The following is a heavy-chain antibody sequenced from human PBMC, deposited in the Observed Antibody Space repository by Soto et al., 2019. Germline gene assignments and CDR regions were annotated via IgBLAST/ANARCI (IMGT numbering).Heavy chain of an antibody. V-gene: IGHV1-46*03. D-gene: IGHD6-19*01. CDR1: GYTFTSYY. CDR2: INPSGGST. CDR3: ARAHGAPGIAVAYDAFDI. Sequence: QVQLVQSGAEVKKPGASVKVSCKASGYTFTSYYMHWVRQAPGQGLEWMGIINPSGGSTSYAQKFQGRVTMTRDTSTSTVYMELSSLRSEDTAVYYCARAHGAPGIAVAYDAFDIWGQGTMVTVSS. J-gene: IGHJ3*02.